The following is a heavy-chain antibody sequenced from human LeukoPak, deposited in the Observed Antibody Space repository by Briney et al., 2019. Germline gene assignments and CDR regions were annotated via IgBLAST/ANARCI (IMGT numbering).Heavy chain of an antibody. CDR1: GFTFSSYA. V-gene: IGHV3-23*01. D-gene: IGHD6-19*01. J-gene: IGHJ4*02. CDR2: ISGSGGST. CDR3: AKASSSGSYGVYYFDC. Sequence: GGSLRLSCAASGFTFSSYAMSWVRQAPGKGLEWVSGISGSGGSTYYADSVNGRFTISRDNSKSTLYLQMHSLRAEDTAVYYCAKASSSGSYGVYYFDCWGQGTLVTVSS.